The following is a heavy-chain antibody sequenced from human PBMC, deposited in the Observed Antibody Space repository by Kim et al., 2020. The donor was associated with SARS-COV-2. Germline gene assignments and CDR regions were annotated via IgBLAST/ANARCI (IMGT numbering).Heavy chain of an antibody. Sequence: SETLSLTCTVSGDSISSGYYWGWIRQPPGKGLEWIASVYRSGRAFYNPSFKNRVTISVDTSKNQFSLKLTTVTAADTALYYCARVYSRFSYYNSGYYTWFDPWGQGTQVAVS. J-gene: IGHJ5*02. D-gene: IGHD3-22*01. CDR1: GDSISSGYY. CDR3: ARVYSRFSYYNSGYYTWFDP. V-gene: IGHV4-38-2*02. CDR2: VYRSGRA.